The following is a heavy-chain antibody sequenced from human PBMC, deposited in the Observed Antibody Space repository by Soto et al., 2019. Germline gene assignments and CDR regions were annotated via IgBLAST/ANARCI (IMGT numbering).Heavy chain of an antibody. J-gene: IGHJ4*02. CDR3: ARGLVGAKNY. CDR2: INHSGST. V-gene: IGHV4-34*01. CDR1: GGSFSGYY. Sequence: QVQLQQWGAGLLKQSETLSLTCAVYGGSFSGYYWSWIRQPPGKGLEWIGEINHSGSTNYNPSLKSRVTISVDTSKNQFSLKLSSVTAADTAVYYCARGLVGAKNYWGQGTLVTVSS. D-gene: IGHD1-26*01.